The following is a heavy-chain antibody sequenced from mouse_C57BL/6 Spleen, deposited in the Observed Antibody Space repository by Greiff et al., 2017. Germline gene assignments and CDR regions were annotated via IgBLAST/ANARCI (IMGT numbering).Heavy chain of an antibody. V-gene: IGHV5-17*01. CDR1: GFTFSDYG. CDR2: ISSGSSTI. D-gene: IGHD2-3*01. CDR3: ARQRGWLPYFDD. J-gene: IGHJ2*01. Sequence: EVQVVESGGGLVKPGWSLKLSCAASGFTFSDYGMYWVRQAPEKGLEWVAYISSGSSTIYYADTVKGRFTISRDNANNTLFLQMTSLRSEDTAMYDCARQRGWLPYFDDWGQGTTPTVSS.